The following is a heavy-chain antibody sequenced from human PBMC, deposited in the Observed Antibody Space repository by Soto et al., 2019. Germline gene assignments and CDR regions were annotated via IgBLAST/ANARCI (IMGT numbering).Heavy chain of an antibody. CDR3: AKSQQRVYFYYGMDV. D-gene: IGHD6-13*01. V-gene: IGHV3-30*18. CDR1: GFSLSRYG. CDR2: ISAEGNSK. J-gene: IGHJ6*02. Sequence: SLRLSCAGSGFSLSRYGMHWVRQAPGKGLEWVAVISAEGNSKYYAASVEGRFAISRDNSKNTLYLQMNSLRTEDTAVYYCAKSQQRVYFYYGMDVWGQGTTVTVSS.